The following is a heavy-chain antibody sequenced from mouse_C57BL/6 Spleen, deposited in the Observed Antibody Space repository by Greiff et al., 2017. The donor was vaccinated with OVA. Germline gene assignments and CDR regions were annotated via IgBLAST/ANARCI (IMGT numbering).Heavy chain of an antibody. CDR3: TRLLLRSYYFDY. D-gene: IGHD2-10*01. J-gene: IGHJ2*01. V-gene: IGHV1-15*01. CDR1: GYTFTDYE. CDR2: IDPETGGT. Sequence: QVHVKQSGAELVRPGASVTLSCKASGYTFTDYEMHWVKQTPVHGLEWIGAIDPETGGTAYNQKFKGKAILTADKSSSTAYMELRSLTSEDSAVYYCTRLLLRSYYFDYWGQGTTLTVSS.